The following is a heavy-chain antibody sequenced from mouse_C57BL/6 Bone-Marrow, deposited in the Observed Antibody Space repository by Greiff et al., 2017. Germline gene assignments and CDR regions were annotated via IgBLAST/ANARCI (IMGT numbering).Heavy chain of an antibody. D-gene: IGHD1-1*01. CDR3: ARESYYYGSSPDY. CDR1: GYTFTDYY. CDR2: INPNNGGT. Sequence: VQLQQSGPELVKPGASVKISCKASGYTFTDYYMNWVKQSHGKSLEWIGDINPNNGGTSYNQKFKGKATLTVDKSSSTAYMELRSLTSEDSAVYYCARESYYYGSSPDYWGQGTTLTVSS. V-gene: IGHV1-26*01. J-gene: IGHJ2*01.